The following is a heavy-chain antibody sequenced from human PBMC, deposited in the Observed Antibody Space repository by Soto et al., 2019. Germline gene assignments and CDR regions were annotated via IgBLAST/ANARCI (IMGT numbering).Heavy chain of an antibody. J-gene: IGHJ4*02. CDR1: GLTFRNDW. Sequence: LRLSCAGSGLTFRNDWLSWVRQAPGKGLEWVANINQDGSERYYVDSVRGRFTISRDNVENSLYLQLNSLRPEDTAVYYCAVYGYGVSAAAYWRKGTLVTVSS. CDR2: INQDGSER. V-gene: IGHV3-7*03. CDR3: AVYGYGVSAAAY. D-gene: IGHD4-17*01.